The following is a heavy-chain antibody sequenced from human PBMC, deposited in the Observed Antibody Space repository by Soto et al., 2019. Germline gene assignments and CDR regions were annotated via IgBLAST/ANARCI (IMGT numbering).Heavy chain of an antibody. D-gene: IGHD3-9*01. CDR3: ARSEETYNDVLTGMDLYYYYFGMDV. J-gene: IGHJ6*02. CDR1: GYSFTNSW. V-gene: IGHV5-10-1*04. Sequence: GESLKISCKDSGYSFTNSWINWVRQMPGKGLEWMGRIDPSDSYIDYSPSFQGQVTVSVDKSNSTAYLQWSSLKASDTAVYYCARSEETYNDVLTGMDLYYYYFGMDVWGQGTTVTVSS. CDR2: IDPSDSYI.